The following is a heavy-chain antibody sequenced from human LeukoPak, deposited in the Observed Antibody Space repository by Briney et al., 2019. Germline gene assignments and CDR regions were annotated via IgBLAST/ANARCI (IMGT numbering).Heavy chain of an antibody. J-gene: IGHJ4*02. CDR3: ARGTAAAGLDY. CDR2: IWYDGSNK. CDR1: GFTFSSYG. D-gene: IGHD6-13*01. V-gene: IGHV3-33*01. Sequence: PGGSLRLSCAASGFTFSSYGMPWVRQAPGKGLEWVAVIWYDGSNKYYADSVKGRFTISRDNSKNTLYLQMNSLRAEDTAVYYCARGTAAAGLDYWGQGTLVTVSS.